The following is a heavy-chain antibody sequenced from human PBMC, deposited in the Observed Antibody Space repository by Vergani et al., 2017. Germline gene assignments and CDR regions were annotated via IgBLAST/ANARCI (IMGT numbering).Heavy chain of an antibody. CDR1: GGPISTYY. CDR3: ARDLNWGAFDY. CDR2: IYHSGNT. V-gene: IGHV4-59*01. J-gene: IGHJ4*02. Sequence: QVQLRESGPGLVKPSETLSLTCTVSGGPISTYYWSWIRQPPGTGLEWIGYIYHSGNTNYNPSLKGRVTISVDTAKNQVSLKLNSVTAADTAVYYCARDLNWGAFDYWGQGTLVTVSS. D-gene: IGHD7-27*01.